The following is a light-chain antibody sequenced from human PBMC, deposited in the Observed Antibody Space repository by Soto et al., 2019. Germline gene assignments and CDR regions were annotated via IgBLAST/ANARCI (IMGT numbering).Light chain of an antibody. CDR1: SSDVGSYKD. CDR2: DVS. V-gene: IGLV2-11*01. Sequence: QSSLTQPRSLSVSPGQTVTISCTGTSSDVGSYKDVSWYQHHPGKVPKLMIYDVSERPSGVPDRFSGSKSGNTASLTISGLQAEDEAIYYCCAYADTFYVFGTGTKVTVL. J-gene: IGLJ1*01. CDR3: CAYADTFYV.